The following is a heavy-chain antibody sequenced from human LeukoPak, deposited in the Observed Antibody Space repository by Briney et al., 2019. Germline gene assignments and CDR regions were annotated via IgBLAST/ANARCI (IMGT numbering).Heavy chain of an antibody. CDR3: ASLGGTGTGALGPDY. D-gene: IGHD1-1*01. Sequence: PGGSLRLSCAASGFTFDDYGMSWVRHAPGKGLEWVSGINWNGGSTGYADSVKGRFTISRDNAKNSLYLQMNSLRAEDTALYYCASLGGTGTGALGPDYWGQGTLVTVSS. J-gene: IGHJ4*02. V-gene: IGHV3-20*04. CDR2: INWNGGST. CDR1: GFTFDDYG.